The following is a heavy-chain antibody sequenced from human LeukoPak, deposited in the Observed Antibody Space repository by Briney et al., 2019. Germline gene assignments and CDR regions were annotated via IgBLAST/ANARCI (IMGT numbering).Heavy chain of an antibody. CDR1: GGSFSGYY. CDR2: INHSGST. Sequence: KPSENLSLNCAVYGGSFSGYYWSWIRQPPGKGLEWLGEINHSGSTNYNPSLKSRVTISVDTSKNQFSLKLSSVTAADTAVYYCARGPRYYDFWSGYQNWFDPWGQGTLVTVSS. J-gene: IGHJ5*02. D-gene: IGHD3-3*01. V-gene: IGHV4-34*01. CDR3: ARGPRYYDFWSGYQNWFDP.